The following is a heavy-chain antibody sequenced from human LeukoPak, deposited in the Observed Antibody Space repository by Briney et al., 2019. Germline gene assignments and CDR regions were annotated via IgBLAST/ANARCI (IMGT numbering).Heavy chain of an antibody. J-gene: IGHJ4*02. CDR3: ARESYGDYAAYNFDY. D-gene: IGHD4-17*01. CDR2: INPNSGGT. Sequence: ASVKVSCKASGYTFTGYYMHWVRQAPGQGLEWMGRINPNSGGTNYAQKFQGRVTMTRDTSISTAYMELSRLRSDDTAVYYCARESYGDYAAYNFDYWGQGTLVTVS. V-gene: IGHV1-2*06. CDR1: GYTFTGYY.